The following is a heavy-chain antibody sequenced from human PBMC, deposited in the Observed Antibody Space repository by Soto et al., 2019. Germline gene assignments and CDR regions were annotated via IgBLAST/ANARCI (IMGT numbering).Heavy chain of an antibody. Sequence: QVQLVQSGAEAKKPGSSVRVSCKASGDTFTFYSINWVRQAPGLGLEWMGRINPILSMSNYAQRFQGRVTMTADKSTSTADMELSSLRSEDTAMYYCASSYGSGYRAFDYWGQGALVTVSS. CDR3: ASSYGSGYRAFDY. J-gene: IGHJ4*02. D-gene: IGHD3-10*01. CDR2: INPILSMS. CDR1: GDTFTFYS. V-gene: IGHV1-69*02.